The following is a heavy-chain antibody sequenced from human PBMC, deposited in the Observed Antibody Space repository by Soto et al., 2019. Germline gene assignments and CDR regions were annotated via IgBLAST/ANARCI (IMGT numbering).Heavy chain of an antibody. J-gene: IGHJ4*02. CDR2: ISGSGDNT. Sequence: EVQLVESGGGLVQPGGSLRLSCAASGFSFDDYAMTWVPQAAGKGLEWVSAISGSGDNTYYADSVKGRFTISRDNSKNTLYLQLNSLRAEDTAVYYCAKGYYSGYDLAYFDYWGQGTLVTVSS. CDR3: AKGYYSGYDLAYFDY. D-gene: IGHD5-12*01. CDR1: GFSFDDYA. V-gene: IGHV3-23*04.